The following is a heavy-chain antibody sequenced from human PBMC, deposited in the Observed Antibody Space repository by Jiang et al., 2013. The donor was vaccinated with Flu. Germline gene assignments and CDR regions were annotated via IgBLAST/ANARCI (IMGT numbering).Heavy chain of an antibody. D-gene: IGHD6-19*01. J-gene: IGHJ6*02. CDR2: ISAYNGNT. CDR1: YTFTSYG. V-gene: IGHV1-18*01. CDR3: ARTIAVAGTPGYGMDV. Sequence: YTFTSYGISWVRQAPGQGLEWMGWISAYNGNTNYAQKLQGRVTMTTDTSTSTAYMELRSLRSDDTAVYYCARTIAVAGTPGYGMDVWGQGTTVTVSS.